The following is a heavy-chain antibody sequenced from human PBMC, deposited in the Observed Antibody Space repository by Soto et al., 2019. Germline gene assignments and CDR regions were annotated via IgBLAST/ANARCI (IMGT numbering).Heavy chain of an antibody. D-gene: IGHD3-3*01. Sequence: GGSLRLSCAASGFTFSSYGMHWVRQAPGKGLEWVAVISYDGSNKYYADSVKGRFTISRDNSKNTLYLQMNSLRAEDTAVYYCAKVGRITIFGVVTDFDYWGQGTLVTVS. CDR2: ISYDGSNK. CDR1: GFTFSSYG. CDR3: AKVGRITIFGVVTDFDY. J-gene: IGHJ4*02. V-gene: IGHV3-30*18.